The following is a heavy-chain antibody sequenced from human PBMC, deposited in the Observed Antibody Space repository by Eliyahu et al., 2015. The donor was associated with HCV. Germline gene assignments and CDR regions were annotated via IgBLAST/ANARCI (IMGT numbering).Heavy chain of an antibody. CDR2: IYYNGST. D-gene: IGHD2-2*01. V-gene: IGHV4-59*01. J-gene: IGHJ4*02. CDR3: ARGGGYCSSTSCYSRFDY. CDR1: GGSISRYY. Sequence: QVQLQESGPGLVKPSETLSLTCTVPGGSISRYYWSWIRQPPGKGLEWIGYIYYNGSTNYNPSLKSRVTISVDTSKNQFSLKLSSVTAADTAVYYCARGGGYCSSTSCYSRFDYWGQGTLVTVSS.